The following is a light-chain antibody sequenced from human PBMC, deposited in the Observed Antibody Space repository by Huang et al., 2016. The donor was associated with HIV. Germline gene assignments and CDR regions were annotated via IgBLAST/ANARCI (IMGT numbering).Light chain of an antibody. J-gene: IGKJ3*01. CDR2: GEF. CDR3: QQYNNWPLT. CDR1: QSVTRN. V-gene: IGKV3-15*01. Sequence: EIVMTQSPATLSVSPGGRATLSCRASQSVTRNLACYQQRLGQAPRLLLYGRSSGEFTRATGIPDRFSGSGSGTQFTLTISSLQSEDFAVYFCQQYNNWPLTFGPGTKVDIK.